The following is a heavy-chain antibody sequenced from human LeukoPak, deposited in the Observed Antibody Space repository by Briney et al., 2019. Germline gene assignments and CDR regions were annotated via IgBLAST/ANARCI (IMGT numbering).Heavy chain of an antibody. V-gene: IGHV3-23*01. Sequence: GGSLRLSCAASGFTFSSYAMSWVRQAPGKGLEWVSAISGSGGSTYYADSVKGRFTISRDNSKNTLNLQMNSLRAEDTAVYYCAKVPYSNSNNWFDPWGQGTLVTVSS. J-gene: IGHJ5*02. D-gene: IGHD4-11*01. CDR2: ISGSGGST. CDR1: GFTFSSYA. CDR3: AKVPYSNSNNWFDP.